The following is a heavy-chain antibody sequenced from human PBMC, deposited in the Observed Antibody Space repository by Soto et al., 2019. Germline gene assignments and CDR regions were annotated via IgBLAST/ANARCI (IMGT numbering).Heavy chain of an antibody. J-gene: IGHJ4*02. V-gene: IGHV3-23*01. CDR1: GFTFSDYA. Sequence: GGSLRLSCAASGFTFSDYAMSWVRQAPGKGLEWVSAISSSGGSTYYADSVKGRFTISRDNSKNTLYLQMNSLRAEDTAVYYCARDWGSSAWHVWYYWGQGTLVTVSS. CDR2: ISSSGGST. CDR3: ARDWGSSAWHVWYY. D-gene: IGHD6-19*01.